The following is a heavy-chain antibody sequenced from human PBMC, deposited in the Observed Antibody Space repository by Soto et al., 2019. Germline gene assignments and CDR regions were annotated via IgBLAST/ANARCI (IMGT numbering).Heavy chain of an antibody. CDR1: GGSISSSNW. J-gene: IGHJ4*02. Sequence: SETLSLTCAVSGGSISSSNWWSWVRQPPGKGLEWIGEINHRGSTKYNPSLKSRVTISADTSKNQISLKLTSVTAADTAVYYCARTPTYSASWYYPIDYWGQGTPVTVSS. CDR2: INHRGST. CDR3: ARTPTYSASWYYPIDY. V-gene: IGHV4-4*02. D-gene: IGHD6-13*01.